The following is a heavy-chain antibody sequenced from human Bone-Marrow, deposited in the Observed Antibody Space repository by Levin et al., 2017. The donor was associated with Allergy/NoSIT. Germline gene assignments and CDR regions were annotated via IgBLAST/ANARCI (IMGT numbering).Heavy chain of an antibody. CDR3: AKDPICYDILTAQDETLIIV. CDR2: ISYDGSNK. J-gene: IGHJ6*02. V-gene: IGHV3-30*18. CDR1: GFTFSSYG. Sequence: GGSLRLSCAASGFTFSSYGMHWVRQAPGKGLEWVAVISYDGSNKYYADSVKGRFTISRDNSKNTLYLQMNSLRAEDTAVYYCAKDPICYDILTAQDETLIIVWGQGTTVTVSS. D-gene: IGHD3-9*01.